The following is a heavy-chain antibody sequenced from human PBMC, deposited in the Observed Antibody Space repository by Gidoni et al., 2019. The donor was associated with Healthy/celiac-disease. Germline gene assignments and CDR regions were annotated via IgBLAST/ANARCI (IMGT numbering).Heavy chain of an antibody. Sequence: QVQLQESGPGLVKPSQTLSLTCTVSGGSISSGSYYWSWIRQPAGKGLEWIGRIYTSGSTNYNPSLKSRVTISVDTSKNQFSLKLSSVTAADTAVYYCASLVGDYVGWYFDLWGRGTLVTVSS. D-gene: IGHD4-17*01. J-gene: IGHJ2*01. CDR3: ASLVGDYVGWYFDL. CDR1: GGSISSGSYY. CDR2: IYTSGST. V-gene: IGHV4-61*02.